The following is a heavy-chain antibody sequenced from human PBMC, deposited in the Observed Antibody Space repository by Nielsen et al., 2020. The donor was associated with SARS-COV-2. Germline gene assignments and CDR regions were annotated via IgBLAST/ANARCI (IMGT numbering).Heavy chain of an antibody. CDR1: GFTFSSYW. V-gene: IGHV3-74*01. J-gene: IGHJ4*02. Sequence: GESLKISCAASGFTFSSYWMHWVRQAPGKGLVWVSRINSDGSSTSYADSVKGRFTISRDNSKNTLYLQMNSLRAEDTAIYYCAKGTVLDYWGQGTLVTVSS. D-gene: IGHD1-1*01. CDR2: INSDGSST. CDR3: AKGTVLDY.